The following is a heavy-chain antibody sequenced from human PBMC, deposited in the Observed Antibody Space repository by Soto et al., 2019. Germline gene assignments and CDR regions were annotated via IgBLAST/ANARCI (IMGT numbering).Heavy chain of an antibody. CDR1: GFSLTTAGMA. V-gene: IGHV2-5*01. CDR3: AHRPGYYDSSAPYR. Sequence: QVTLKESGPTLVKPTQTLTLTCTFSGFSLTTAGMAVGWIRQPPGKALEWLALIYPNDDKRYSPSLRSRLTITGDTSKNEVVLTMTNMDPVDTATYYCAHRPGYYDSSAPYRWGQGTLVTVSS. CDR2: IYPNDDK. J-gene: IGHJ5*02. D-gene: IGHD3-22*01.